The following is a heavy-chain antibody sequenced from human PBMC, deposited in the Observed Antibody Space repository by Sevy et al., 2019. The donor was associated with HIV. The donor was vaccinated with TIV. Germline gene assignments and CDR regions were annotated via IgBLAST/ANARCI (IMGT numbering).Heavy chain of an antibody. CDR2: YSGST. J-gene: IGHJ4*02. Sequence: SKTLSLTCSVSGGSISSYYWSWIRQPPGKGLEWIDYSGSTSYNSSLKSRVTISVDRSKNQFSLKLRSVTAADTAIYYCARVRYTYGFPIFFDYWGQGILVTVSS. V-gene: IGHV4-59*01. CDR3: ARVRYTYGFPIFFDY. CDR1: GGSISSYY. D-gene: IGHD5-18*01.